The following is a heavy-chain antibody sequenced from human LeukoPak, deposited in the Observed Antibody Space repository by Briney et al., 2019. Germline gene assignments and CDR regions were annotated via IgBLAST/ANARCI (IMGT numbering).Heavy chain of an antibody. D-gene: IGHD4-17*01. CDR1: GFTLSSYA. Sequence: GGSLRLSCATSGFTLSSYAMNWVRQAPGKGLEWVSSISRSSTYKFYADSVKGRFTVSRDNAKNSLYLQMNSLRAEDTAVYYCAKSIGYVDYEGSYGMDVWGHGTTVTVSS. CDR2: ISRSSTYK. CDR3: AKSIGYVDYEGSYGMDV. J-gene: IGHJ6*02. V-gene: IGHV3-21*01.